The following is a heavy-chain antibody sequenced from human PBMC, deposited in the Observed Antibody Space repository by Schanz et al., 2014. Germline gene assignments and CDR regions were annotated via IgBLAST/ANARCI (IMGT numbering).Heavy chain of an antibody. D-gene: IGHD1-26*01. CDR2: VCYDGSKK. Sequence: QVQLVESGGGLVQPWGSLRLSCAASGFMFSSYGMHWVRQVPGKGLEWVAVVCYDGSKKYYADSVKGRFTTSRDNSKNTMYLQMNSLRAEDTAVYYCVKDLQRELLRDDHYYGMDVWGQGTLVTVSS. V-gene: IGHV3-33*06. CDR3: VKDLQRELLRDDHYYGMDV. CDR1: GFMFSSYG. J-gene: IGHJ6*02.